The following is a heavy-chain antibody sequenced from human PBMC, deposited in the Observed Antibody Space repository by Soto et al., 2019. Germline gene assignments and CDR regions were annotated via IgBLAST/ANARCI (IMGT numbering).Heavy chain of an antibody. CDR3: ALYQLLPTAQRDAFDI. Sequence: GASVKVSCKASGYTFTSYAMHWVRQAPGQRLEWMGWINAGNGNTKYSQKFQGRVTITRDTSASTAYMELSSLRSEDTAVYYCALYQLLPTAQRDAFDIWGQGTMVTVSS. D-gene: IGHD2-2*01. CDR1: GYTFTSYA. J-gene: IGHJ3*02. V-gene: IGHV1-3*01. CDR2: INAGNGNT.